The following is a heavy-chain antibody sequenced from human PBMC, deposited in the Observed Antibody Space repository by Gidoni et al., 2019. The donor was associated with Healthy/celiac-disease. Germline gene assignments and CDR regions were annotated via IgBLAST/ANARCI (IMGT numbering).Heavy chain of an antibody. CDR2: ISYDGSNK. J-gene: IGHJ6*02. CDR1: GFTFRSYA. CDR3: ARDDYHPYYYYGMDV. Sequence: QVQLVESGGGVVQPGRSLRLSCAASGFTFRSYAMHGVRQAPGKGLEWVAVISYDGSNKYYADSVKGRFTISRDNSKNTLYLQMNSLRAEDTAVYYCARDDYHPYYYYGMDVWGQGTTVTVSS. V-gene: IGHV3-30*04. D-gene: IGHD4-17*01.